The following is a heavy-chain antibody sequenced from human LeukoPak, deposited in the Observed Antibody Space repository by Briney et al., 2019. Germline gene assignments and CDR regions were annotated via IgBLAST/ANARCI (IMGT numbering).Heavy chain of an antibody. J-gene: IGHJ6*03. CDR2: IYTSGST. V-gene: IGHV4-61*02. CDR1: GGSISSSSYY. D-gene: IGHD4-17*01. Sequence: SETLSLTCTVSGGSISSSSYYWSWIRQPAGKGLEWIGRIYTSGSTNYNPSLKSRVTISVDTSKNQFSLKLSSVTAADTAVYYCARGPHYGDGNYFFHMDVWGKGTTVTISS. CDR3: ARGPHYGDGNYFFHMDV.